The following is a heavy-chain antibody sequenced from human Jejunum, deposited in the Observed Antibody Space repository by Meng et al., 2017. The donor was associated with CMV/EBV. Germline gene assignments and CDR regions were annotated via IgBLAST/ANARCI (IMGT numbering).Heavy chain of an antibody. Sequence: YTLVNYWIGWVRQMPGSGLEWMGIIYPGDSETRYGPSLQGQVTMSVDKSTSTAYLHWSSLKASDTATYYCVRQCNLDCYDAFELWGQGTKVTVSS. CDR2: IYPGDSET. CDR3: VRQCNLDCYDAFEL. V-gene: IGHV5-51*01. CDR1: YTLVNYW. D-gene: IGHD3/OR15-3a*01. J-gene: IGHJ3*01.